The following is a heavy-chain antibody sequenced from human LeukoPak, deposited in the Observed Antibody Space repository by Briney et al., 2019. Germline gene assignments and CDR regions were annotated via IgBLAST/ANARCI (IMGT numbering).Heavy chain of an antibody. D-gene: IGHD3-22*01. V-gene: IGHV3-23*01. CDR2: MSGGGNT. CDR3: AKGTYYDSSGYRYYFYYMDV. CDR1: GFTFSDYA. Sequence: GGSLRLSCAPSGFTFSDYAMSWVRQTPGKGLEWVSSMSGGGNTYYADSVKGRFTITRDNSKSTLYLQMNSLRAEDTAVYYCAKGTYYDSSGYRYYFYYMDVWGKGTTVTVSS. J-gene: IGHJ6*03.